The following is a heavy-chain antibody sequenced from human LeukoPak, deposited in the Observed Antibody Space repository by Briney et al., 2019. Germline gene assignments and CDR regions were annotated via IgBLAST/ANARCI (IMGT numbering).Heavy chain of an antibody. CDR3: ARGGMTDWYFAL. J-gene: IGHJ2*01. Sequence: SGTLSLTCTISGGSISSYYWSWVRQSPGKGLEWIGYICCSGSTSYNPSLKSRVTISVNTSKNQFSLKLSSVTAADTAVYYCARGGMTDWYFALWGRGTLVTVSS. CDR1: GGSISSYY. CDR2: ICCSGST. V-gene: IGHV4-59*01.